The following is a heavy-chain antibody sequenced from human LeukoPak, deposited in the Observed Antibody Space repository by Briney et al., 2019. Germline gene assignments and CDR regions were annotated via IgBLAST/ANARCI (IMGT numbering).Heavy chain of an antibody. CDR1: GFTVSSNY. CDR2: IYSGGST. D-gene: IGHD2-21*02. V-gene: IGHV3-66*01. CDR3: ARGPLYCGGDRRRGYWYFDL. Sequence: GGSLRLSCAASGFTVSSNYMSWVRQAPGKGLEWVSVIYSGGSTYYADSVKGRFTISRDNSKNTLYLQMNSLRAEDTAVYYCARGPLYCGGDRRRGYWYFDLWGRGTLVTVSS. J-gene: IGHJ2*01.